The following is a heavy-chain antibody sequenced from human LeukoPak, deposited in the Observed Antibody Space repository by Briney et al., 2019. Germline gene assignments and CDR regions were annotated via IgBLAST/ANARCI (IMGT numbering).Heavy chain of an antibody. CDR2: ISHSDGTV. D-gene: IGHD3-22*01. J-gene: IGHJ6*02. CDR1: GFTFSSYE. V-gene: IGHV3-48*03. Sequence: GGSLRLSCTASGFTFSSYEMNRVRQAPGKGLEWVSYISHSDGTVYYAASVKGRFTISRDDAENSLFLQMNRLRAEDTAVYYCATGYYDSSMDLWGQGTTVTVSS. CDR3: ATGYYDSSMDL.